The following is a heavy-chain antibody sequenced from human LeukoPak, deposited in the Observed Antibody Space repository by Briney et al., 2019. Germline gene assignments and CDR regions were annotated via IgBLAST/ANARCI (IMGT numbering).Heavy chain of an antibody. CDR2: MNPNSGNT. J-gene: IGHJ3*02. D-gene: IGHD2-2*02. CDR3: AREIGYCSSTSCYKDDAFDI. Sequence: DSVKPSCKASGYTFTSYDINWVRQATGQGLEWMGWMNPNSGNTGYAQKFQGRVTITRNTSISTAYMELSSLRSEDTAVYYCAREIGYCSSTSCYKDDAFDIWGQGTMLTVSS. CDR1: GYTFTSYD. V-gene: IGHV1-8*03.